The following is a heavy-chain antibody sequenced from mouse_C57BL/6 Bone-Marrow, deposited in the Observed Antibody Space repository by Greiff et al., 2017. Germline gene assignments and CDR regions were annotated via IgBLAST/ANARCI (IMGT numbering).Heavy chain of an antibody. CDR1: GFNIKDYY. Sequence: VQLQQSGAELVRPGASVKLSCTASGFNIKDYYMHWVKQRPEQGLEWIGRIDPEDGDTEYAPKFQGKATMTADTSSNTAYLQLSSLTSEDTAGYYCTYYYGSIPWFAYWGQGTLVTVSA. CDR3: TYYYGSIPWFAY. D-gene: IGHD1-1*01. V-gene: IGHV14-1*01. J-gene: IGHJ3*01. CDR2: IDPEDGDT.